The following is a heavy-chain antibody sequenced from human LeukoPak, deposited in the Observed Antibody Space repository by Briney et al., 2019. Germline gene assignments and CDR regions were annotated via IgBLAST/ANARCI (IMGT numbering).Heavy chain of an antibody. D-gene: IGHD4-17*01. CDR1: GGSFSGYY. J-gene: IGHJ6*04. CDR2: INHSGST. V-gene: IGHV4-34*01. CDR3: ARNPTVTTGGSYYYGMDV. Sequence: SETLSLTCAVYGGSFSGYYWSWIRQPPRKGLEWIGEINHSGSTNYNPSLKSRVTISVDTSKNQFSLKLSSVTAADTAVYYCARNPTVTTGGSYYYGMDVWGKGTTVTVSS.